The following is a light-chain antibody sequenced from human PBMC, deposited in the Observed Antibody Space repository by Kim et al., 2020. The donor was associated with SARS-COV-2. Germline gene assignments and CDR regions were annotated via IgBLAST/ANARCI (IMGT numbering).Light chain of an antibody. J-gene: IGLJ2*01. V-gene: IGLV3-1*01. Sequence: SYELTQPPSVSVSPGQTASITCSGDKLGDKYACWYQQKPGQSPVLLIYQDNKRPSGIPERFSGSNSGNTATLTISGTQAMDEADYYCQAWDSSTMVFGEGTQLTVL. CDR3: QAWDSSTMV. CDR2: QDN. CDR1: KLGDKY.